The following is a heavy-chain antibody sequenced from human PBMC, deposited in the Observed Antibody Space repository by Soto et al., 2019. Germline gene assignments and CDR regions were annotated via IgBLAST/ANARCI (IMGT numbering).Heavy chain of an antibody. CDR2: ISSSGSTI. Sequence: GGSLRLSCAASGFTFSSYEMNWVRQAPGKGLEWVSYISSSGSTIYYADSMKGRFTISRDNAKNSLYLQMNSLRAEDTAVYYCARVPGSSGSSYYYYMDVWGKGTTVTVSS. J-gene: IGHJ6*03. CDR1: GFTFSSYE. V-gene: IGHV3-48*03. CDR3: ARVPGSSGSSYYYYMDV. D-gene: IGHD3-10*01.